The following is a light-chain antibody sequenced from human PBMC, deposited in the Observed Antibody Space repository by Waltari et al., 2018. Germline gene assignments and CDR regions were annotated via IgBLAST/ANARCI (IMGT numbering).Light chain of an antibody. Sequence: TISRSGTSSNLGNNVVNWYQQVPGTAPKLLIYRNDLRPSGVPDRFSASKSGTSASLAISGLQSEDEAEYYCASWDDSLNGHWVFGGGTKVTVL. V-gene: IGLV1-44*01. CDR1: SSNLGNNV. CDR2: RND. CDR3: ASWDDSLNGHWV. J-gene: IGLJ3*02.